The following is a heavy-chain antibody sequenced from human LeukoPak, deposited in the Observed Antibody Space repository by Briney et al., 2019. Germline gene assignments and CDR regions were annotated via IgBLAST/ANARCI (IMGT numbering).Heavy chain of an antibody. CDR1: GFPFSIYG. CDR2: ISPGGGPT. CDR3: AKVSNIGGSGTRDY. Sequence: GGTLRLSCAGSGFPFSIYGMNWVRQAPGKGLEWVSGISPGGGPTYYADSVKGRFTISRDNSKNTLYLQMNRLRVEDTAVYYCAKVSNIGGSGTRDYWGQGTLVTVSS. V-gene: IGHV3-23*01. D-gene: IGHD3-10*01. J-gene: IGHJ4*02.